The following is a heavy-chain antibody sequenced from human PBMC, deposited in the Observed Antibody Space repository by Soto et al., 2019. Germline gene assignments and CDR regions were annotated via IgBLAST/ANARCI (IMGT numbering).Heavy chain of an antibody. Sequence: GASVKVSCKASGYTFTSYGISWVRQAPGQGREWMGWISAYNGNTNYAQTLQGRVTMTTDTSTSTAYMELRSLRSDDTAVYYWASDLRGHGSEDVWGKGTPVTVSS. J-gene: IGHJ6*04. CDR1: GYTFTSYG. CDR2: ISAYNGNT. V-gene: IGHV1-18*01. D-gene: IGHD3-10*01. CDR3: ASDLRGHGSEDV.